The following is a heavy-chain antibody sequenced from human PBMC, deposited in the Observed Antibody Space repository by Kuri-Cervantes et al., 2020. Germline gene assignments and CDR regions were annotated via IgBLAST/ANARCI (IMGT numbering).Heavy chain of an antibody. Sequence: GESLKISCAASGFTFSSYGMHWVRQAPGKGLEWVAVIWYDGSNKYYADSVKGRFTISRDNSKNSLYLQMNSLRTEDTALYYCAKGGRYYYDSSGETCLDYWGQGTLVTVSS. J-gene: IGHJ4*02. V-gene: IGHV3-33*03. CDR2: IWYDGSNK. CDR3: AKGGRYYYDSSGETCLDY. D-gene: IGHD3-22*01. CDR1: GFTFSSYG.